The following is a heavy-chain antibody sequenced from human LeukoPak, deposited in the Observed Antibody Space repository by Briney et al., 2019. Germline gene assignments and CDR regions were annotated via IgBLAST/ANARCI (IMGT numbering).Heavy chain of an antibody. D-gene: IGHD6-13*01. V-gene: IGHV4-34*01. J-gene: IGHJ4*02. CDR2: INHSGST. CDR3: ARARELVRRAADFDY. Sequence: SETLSLTCAVYGGSFSGYYWSWIRQPPGKGLEWIGEINHSGSTNYNPSLKSRVTISVDTSKNQFSLKLSSVTAADTAVYYCARARELVRRAADFDYWGQGTLVTVSS. CDR1: GGSFSGYY.